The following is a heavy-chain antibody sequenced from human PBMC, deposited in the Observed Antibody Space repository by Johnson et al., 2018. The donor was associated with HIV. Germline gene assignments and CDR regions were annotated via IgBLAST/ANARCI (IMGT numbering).Heavy chain of an antibody. V-gene: IGHV3-23*04. CDR1: GVTFSNYA. CDR3: AKPPSMGADAFDI. D-gene: IGHD3-16*01. J-gene: IGHJ3*02. Sequence: VQLVESGGGLVQPGGSLRLSCAASGVTFSNYAMSWVRQAPGKGLEWVSAIFSVGDVYYADSVKGRFTISRDNSKNTLYLQMNSLRAEDTGVYYCAKPPSMGADAFDIWGQGTMVTVSS. CDR2: IFSVGDV.